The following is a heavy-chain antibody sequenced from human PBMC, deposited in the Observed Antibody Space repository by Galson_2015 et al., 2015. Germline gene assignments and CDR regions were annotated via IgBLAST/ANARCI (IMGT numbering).Heavy chain of an antibody. Sequence: SVKVSCRASGGTFSSYAMSWGRQAPGQGLEWMGGIRRVFGTANYAQKLQGRVTITADESTSTAYMELSSVRSEDTAVYYCARGVGAAIYYNYYIDVWGKGTMVTVSS. J-gene: IGHJ6*03. V-gene: IGHV1-69*13. CDR3: ARGVGAAIYYNYYIDV. CDR1: GGTFSSYA. CDR2: IRRVFGTA. D-gene: IGHD2-2*02.